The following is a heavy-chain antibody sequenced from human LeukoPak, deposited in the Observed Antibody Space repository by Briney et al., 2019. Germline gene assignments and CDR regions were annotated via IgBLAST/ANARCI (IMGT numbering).Heavy chain of an antibody. V-gene: IGHV5-51*01. Sequence: MPGESLKISCKTYGYYFSFYWIGWVRQMPGKGLEWMGIIYPGDSDTRYSPSFQGQVTISADESISTAYVQWNSLKASDTATYYCARSIFGGSSAPYFYLDVWGKGTTVTVSS. CDR3: ARSIFGGSSAPYFYLDV. D-gene: IGHD3-3*01. J-gene: IGHJ6*04. CDR1: GYYFSFYW. CDR2: IYPGDSDT.